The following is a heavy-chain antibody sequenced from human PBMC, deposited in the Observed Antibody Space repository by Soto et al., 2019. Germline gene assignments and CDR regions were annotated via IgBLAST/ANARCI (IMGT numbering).Heavy chain of an antibody. CDR1: GFTFTSSA. CDR3: AADLKAGGSYGY. J-gene: IGHJ4*02. D-gene: IGHD1-26*01. Sequence: GASVKVSCKASGFTFTSSAVQWVRQARGQRLEWIGWIVVGSGNTNYAQKFQEGVTITRDMSTSTAYMELSSLRSEDTAVYYCAADLKAGGSYGYWGQGTLVTVSS. V-gene: IGHV1-58*01. CDR2: IVVGSGNT.